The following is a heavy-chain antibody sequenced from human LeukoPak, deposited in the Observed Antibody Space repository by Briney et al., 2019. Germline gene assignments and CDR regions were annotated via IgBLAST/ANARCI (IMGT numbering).Heavy chain of an antibody. V-gene: IGHV3-53*01. J-gene: IGHJ3*02. D-gene: IGHD1-26*01. Sequence: GGSLRLSCAASGFTVSSNYVSWVRQAPGKGLEWVSVIYSGGSTYYADSVKGRFTISRDNSKNTLYLQMNSLRAEDTAVYYCASTRYSGSYWGPADAFDIWGQGAMVTVSS. CDR1: GFTVSSNY. CDR3: ASTRYSGSYWGPADAFDI. CDR2: IYSGGST.